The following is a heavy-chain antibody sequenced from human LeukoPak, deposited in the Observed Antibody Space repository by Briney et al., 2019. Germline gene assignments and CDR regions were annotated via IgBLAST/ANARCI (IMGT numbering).Heavy chain of an antibody. J-gene: IGHJ4*02. CDR3: ARVVPAAEYYFDY. CDR2: IYYSGST. Sequence: SQTLSLTCTVSGGSISSGDYYWSWIRQPPGKGLEWIGYIYYSGSTYYNPSLKSRLTISVDTSKNPFSLKLSSVTAADTAVYYCARVVPAAEYYFDYWGQGTLVTVSS. CDR1: GGSISSGDYY. V-gene: IGHV4-30-4*01. D-gene: IGHD2-2*01.